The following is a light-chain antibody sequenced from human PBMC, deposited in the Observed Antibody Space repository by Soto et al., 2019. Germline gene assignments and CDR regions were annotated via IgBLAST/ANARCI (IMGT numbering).Light chain of an antibody. Sequence: EIVLTQSPGTLSLFPGDRATLSCRASQSLISNFLAWYQQKPGQAPRLLIYDASRRATDIPDRVSGSGSGTDFSLTITRLEPADFAVDVCPQYDTFPRTFGQGTKVEIQ. CDR2: DAS. CDR1: QSLISNF. V-gene: IGKV3-20*01. J-gene: IGKJ1*01. CDR3: PQYDTFPRT.